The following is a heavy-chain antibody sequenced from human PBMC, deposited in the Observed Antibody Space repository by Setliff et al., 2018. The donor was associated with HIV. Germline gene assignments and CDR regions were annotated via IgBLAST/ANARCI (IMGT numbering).Heavy chain of an antibody. J-gene: IGHJ4*02. Sequence: GGSLRLSCAVSGFTLTNYYMTWVRQARGKGLEWISYISSVADAISYADSVKGRFTISRDSAKNAVYLQMNGLRADDTAVYYCARDRGGKYLYFDYRGQGALVTVSP. CDR1: GFTLTNYY. CDR2: ISSVADAI. CDR3: ARDRGGKYLYFDY. D-gene: IGHD1-26*01. V-gene: IGHV3-11*04.